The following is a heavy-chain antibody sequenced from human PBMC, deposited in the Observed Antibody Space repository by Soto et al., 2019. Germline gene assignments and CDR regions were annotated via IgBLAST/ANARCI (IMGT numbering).Heavy chain of an antibody. V-gene: IGHV1-2*04. J-gene: IGHJ3*02. Sequence: ASVKVSCKASGYTFTGYYMHWVRQAPGQGLEWMGWINPNSGGTNYAQKFQGWVTMTRDTSISTAYMGLSRLGSDDTAVYYCARGPDYGDYHDAFDIWGQGTMVTVSS. CDR2: INPNSGGT. CDR3: ARGPDYGDYHDAFDI. D-gene: IGHD4-17*01. CDR1: GYTFTGYY.